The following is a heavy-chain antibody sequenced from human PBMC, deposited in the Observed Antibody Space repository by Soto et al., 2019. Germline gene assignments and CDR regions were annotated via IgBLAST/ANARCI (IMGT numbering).Heavy chain of an antibody. CDR2: INQDGSDK. Sequence: PGGSLRLSCAGSGFTFSDYWMTWVRLAPGKGLEWVANINQDGSDKYYVDSVKGRFTMSRDNAKNSLYLQMNSLGAEDTAVYYCARNLAIFGVVIYYYYYAMDVWGQGTTVTVSS. CDR1: GFTFSDYW. J-gene: IGHJ6*02. V-gene: IGHV3-7*01. CDR3: ARNLAIFGVVIYYYYYAMDV. D-gene: IGHD3-3*01.